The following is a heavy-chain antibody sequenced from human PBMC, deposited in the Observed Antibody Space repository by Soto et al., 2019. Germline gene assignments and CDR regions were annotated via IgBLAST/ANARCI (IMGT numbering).Heavy chain of an antibody. V-gene: IGHV1-69*12. D-gene: IGHD3-3*01. CDR2: IIPIFGTA. Sequence: VQLVQSGAEVKKPGSSVKVSCKASGGTFSSYAISWVRQAPGQGLEWMGGIIPIFGTANYAQKFQGRVTITADESTSTAYMELSSLRSEDTAVYYCARGGSFGVVIMYNYYYGMDVWGQGTTVTVSS. J-gene: IGHJ6*02. CDR1: GGTFSSYA. CDR3: ARGGSFGVVIMYNYYYGMDV.